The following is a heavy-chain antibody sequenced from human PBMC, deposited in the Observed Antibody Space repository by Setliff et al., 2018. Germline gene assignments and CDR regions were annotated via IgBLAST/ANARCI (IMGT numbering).Heavy chain of an antibody. Sequence: PGGSLTLSCAASGFTFSSYAMSWVRQAPGKGLEWVSAISGSGGSTYYADSVKGRFTISSDKTKNMVYQPMSSLRAEDTGLYYCAKDSARGWYGALDSWGQGAPVTVSS. V-gene: IGHV3-23*01. CDR3: AKDSARGWYGALDS. CDR1: GFTFSSYA. J-gene: IGHJ4*02. D-gene: IGHD6-19*01. CDR2: ISGSGGST.